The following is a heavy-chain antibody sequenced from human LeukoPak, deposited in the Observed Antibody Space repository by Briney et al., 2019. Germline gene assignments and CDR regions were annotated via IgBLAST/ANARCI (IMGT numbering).Heavy chain of an antibody. CDR1: GFTFSDYY. D-gene: IGHD6-13*01. J-gene: IGHJ5*02. CDR3: GSMKGVLWLGAAPDNWFDP. Sequence: GGSLRLSCAASGFTFSDYYMSWIRQAPGKGLEWVSYISSSSYTNYADSVKGRFPISRDNAKNSLYLQMNSLSAADTAVYYCGSMKGVLWLGAAPDNWFDPWGQGTLVTVSS. CDR2: ISSSSYT. V-gene: IGHV3-11*06.